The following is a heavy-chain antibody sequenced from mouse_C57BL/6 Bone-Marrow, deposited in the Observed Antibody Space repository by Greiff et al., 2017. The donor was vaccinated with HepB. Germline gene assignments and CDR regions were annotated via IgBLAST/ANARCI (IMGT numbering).Heavy chain of an antibody. CDR2: INPYNGGT. Sequence: EVQLQQSGPVLVKPGASVKMSCKASGYTFTDYYMNWVKQSHGKSLEWIGVINPYNGGTSYNQKFKGKATLTVDKSSSTAYMELNSLTSEDSAVYYCARHYYGSDYAMDYWGQGTSVTVSS. CDR3: ARHYYGSDYAMDY. V-gene: IGHV1-19*01. D-gene: IGHD1-1*01. J-gene: IGHJ4*01. CDR1: GYTFTDYY.